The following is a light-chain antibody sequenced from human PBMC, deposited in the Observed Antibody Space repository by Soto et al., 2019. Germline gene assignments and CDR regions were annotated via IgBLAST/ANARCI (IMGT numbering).Light chain of an antibody. J-gene: IGKJ2*01. V-gene: IGKV3-20*01. CDR3: QQYGNSPPNT. CDR2: GAS. Sequence: EIVLTQSPGTLSLSPGERATLSCRASQSVSSSYLAWYQQKPGQAPRVLIYGASCRATGIPDRFSGSGSGTEFTLTISRLEPEDFAVYFCQQYGNSPPNTFGQGTKVEIK. CDR1: QSVSSSY.